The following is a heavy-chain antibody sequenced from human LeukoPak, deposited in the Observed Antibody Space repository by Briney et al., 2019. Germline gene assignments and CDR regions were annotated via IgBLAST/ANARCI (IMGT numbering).Heavy chain of an antibody. CDR2: ISSSGAT. V-gene: IGHV4-4*07. Sequence: TSETLSLTCTVSGGSVSSYYWTWMRQPAGEGLEGIGRISSSGATSYSPSLKSRATTSVDMSNNQVSLKLTSLTAADTAVYYCARVRLGDRSFDIWGQGTMVTVSS. CDR1: GGSVSSYY. D-gene: IGHD3-16*01. CDR3: ARVRLGDRSFDI. J-gene: IGHJ3*02.